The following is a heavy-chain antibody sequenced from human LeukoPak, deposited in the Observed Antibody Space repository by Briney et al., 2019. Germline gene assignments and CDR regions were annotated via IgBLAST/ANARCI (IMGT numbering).Heavy chain of an antibody. Sequence: ASVKVSCKASGYTFTGYYIHWVRLAPGQGLEWMGRINPNSGGTDYAQKFQGRVTMTRDTSISTAYMELSRLRSDDTALYYCARVDLVGATPPDYWGQGTLVTVSS. V-gene: IGHV1-2*06. D-gene: IGHD1-26*01. CDR1: GYTFTGYY. CDR3: ARVDLVGATPPDY. J-gene: IGHJ4*02. CDR2: INPNSGGT.